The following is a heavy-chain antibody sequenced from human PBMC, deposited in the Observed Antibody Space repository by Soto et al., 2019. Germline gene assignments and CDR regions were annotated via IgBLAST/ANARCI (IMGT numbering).Heavy chain of an antibody. J-gene: IGHJ6*02. CDR1: GYTFTSYY. V-gene: IGHV1-69*13. CDR2: IIPIFGTA. CDR3: ARGSGGSSYYYYGMDV. Sequence: GASVKVSCKASGYTFTSYYMHWVRQAPGQGLEWMGGIIPIFGTANYAQKFQGRVTITADESTSTAYMELSSLRSEDTAVYYCARGSGGSSYYYYGMDVWGQGTTVTVSS. D-gene: IGHD2-15*01.